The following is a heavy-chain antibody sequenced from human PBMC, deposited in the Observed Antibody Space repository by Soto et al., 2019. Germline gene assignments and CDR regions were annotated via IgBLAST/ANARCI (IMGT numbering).Heavy chain of an antibody. Sequence: GASVKVSCKASGYTFTGYYMHWVRQAPGQGLEWMGWINPNSGGTNYAQKFQGRVTMTRDTSISTAYMELSRLRSDDTAVYYCARNLLVRGVIIRGRFDPWGQGTLVTVSS. CDR3: ARNLLVRGVIIRGRFDP. CDR2: INPNSGGT. D-gene: IGHD3-10*01. CDR1: GYTFTGYY. V-gene: IGHV1-2*02. J-gene: IGHJ5*02.